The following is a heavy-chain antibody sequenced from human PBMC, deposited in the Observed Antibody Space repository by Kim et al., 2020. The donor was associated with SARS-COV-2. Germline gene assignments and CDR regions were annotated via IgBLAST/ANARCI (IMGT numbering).Heavy chain of an antibody. CDR2: MNPNSGNT. Sequence: ASVKVSCKASGYTFTSYDINWVRQATGQGLEWMGWMNPNSGNTGYAQKFQGRVTMTRNTSIRTAYMGLSSLRSEDTAVYYCARGRRFNWNYGRYYYYYGMDVWGQGHTVTVSS. D-gene: IGHD1-7*01. CDR1: GYTFTSYD. J-gene: IGHJ6*02. CDR3: ARGRRFNWNYGRYYYYYGMDV. V-gene: IGHV1-8*01.